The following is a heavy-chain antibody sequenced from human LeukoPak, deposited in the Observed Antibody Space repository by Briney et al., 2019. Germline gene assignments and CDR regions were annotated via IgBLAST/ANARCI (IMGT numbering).Heavy chain of an antibody. CDR3: AKDAYGGATFFYYMDV. V-gene: IGHV3-9*01. D-gene: IGHD2/OR15-2a*01. CDR1: GFTFDDYA. CDR2: ISWNSGNI. Sequence: PGRSLSLSCAGSGFTFDDYAMHWVRHTPGKGLEWVSGISWNSGNIAYADFVGGRFTISRDNAKSSLSLQMNSLSDEDTAVYYCAKDAYGGATFFYYMDVWGKGTTVTVSS. J-gene: IGHJ6*03.